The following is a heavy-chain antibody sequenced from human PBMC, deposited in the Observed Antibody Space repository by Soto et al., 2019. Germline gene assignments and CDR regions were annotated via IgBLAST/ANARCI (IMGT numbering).Heavy chain of an antibody. D-gene: IGHD2-21*02. V-gene: IGHV4-59*12. CDR1: GDSISSYY. CDR2: INHSGST. Sequence: SETLSLTCTVSGDSISSYYWSWIRQPPGKGLEWIGYINHSGSTNYNPSLKSRVTISVDTSKNQFSLKLSSVTAADTAVYYCARLVVTTYRNPYYFDYWGQGTLVT. J-gene: IGHJ4*02. CDR3: ARLVVTTYRNPYYFDY.